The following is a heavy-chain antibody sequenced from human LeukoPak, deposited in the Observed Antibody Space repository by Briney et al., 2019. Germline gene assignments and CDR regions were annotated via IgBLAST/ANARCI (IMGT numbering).Heavy chain of an antibody. CDR2: IYYSGST. J-gene: IGHJ6*04. CDR3: ARDRPGDSYGMDV. Sequence: SQTLSLTCTVSGGSISSGDYYWSWIRQPPGKGLEWIGYIYYSGSTYYNPSLKSRVTISVDTSKNQFSLKLSSVTAADAAVYYCARDRPGDSYGMDVWGKGTTVTVSS. V-gene: IGHV4-30-4*01. D-gene: IGHD3-10*01. CDR1: GGSISSGDYY.